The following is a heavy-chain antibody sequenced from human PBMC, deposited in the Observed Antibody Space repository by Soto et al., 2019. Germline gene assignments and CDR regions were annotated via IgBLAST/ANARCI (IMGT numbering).Heavy chain of an antibody. CDR1: GYPFTGYY. D-gene: IGHD1-26*01. CDR3: ARSGWEMNGGDY. Sequence: AGSVKVYYKASGYPFTGYYMHLVRQAPGQGLERLGWINPNSGGTNYAQKFQGRVTMTRDTSISTAYMELSRLRSDDTAVYYCARSGWEMNGGDYWGQGTMVTVSS. V-gene: IGHV1-2*02. CDR2: INPNSGGT. J-gene: IGHJ4*02.